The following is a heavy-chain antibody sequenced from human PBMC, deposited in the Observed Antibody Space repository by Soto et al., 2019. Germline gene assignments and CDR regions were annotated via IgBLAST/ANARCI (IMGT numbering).Heavy chain of an antibody. CDR2: INHSGNT. Sequence: QVQLQQWGAGLLKPSETLSLTCAVYGGSFSGYYWSWLRQPPGKVPEWMGEINHSGNTKYTPSLESRVTLSVDTSKNQFSPKLNSVSAADTAVYYCARTGGMDVWSQGATVTVSS. J-gene: IGHJ6*02. CDR1: GGSFSGYY. V-gene: IGHV4-34*01. CDR3: ARTGGMDV.